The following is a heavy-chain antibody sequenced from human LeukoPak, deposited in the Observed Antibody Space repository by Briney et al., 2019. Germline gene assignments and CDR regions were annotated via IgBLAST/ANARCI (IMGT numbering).Heavy chain of an antibody. Sequence: SETLPLTCTVSGGSISSGGYYWSWIRQHPGKGLEWIGYIYYSGSTYYNPSLKSRVTISVDTSKNQFSLKLSSVTAADTAVYYCARDAGDSSGYYDYWGQGTLVTVSS. CDR2: IYYSGST. D-gene: IGHD3-22*01. CDR1: GGSISSGGYY. CDR3: ARDAGDSSGYYDY. J-gene: IGHJ4*02. V-gene: IGHV4-31*03.